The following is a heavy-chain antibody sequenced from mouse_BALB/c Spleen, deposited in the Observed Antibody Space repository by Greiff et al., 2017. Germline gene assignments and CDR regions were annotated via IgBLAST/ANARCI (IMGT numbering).Heavy chain of an antibody. V-gene: IGHV5-9-4*01. J-gene: IGHJ2*01. CDR2: ISSGGSYT. Sequence: EVQLVESGGGLVKPGGSLKLSCAASGFTFSSYAMSWVRQSPEKRLEWVAEISSGGSYTYYPDTVTGRFTISRDNAKNTLYLEMSSLRSEDTAMYYCASDRSYFFDDWGQGTTLTVSS. CDR1: GFTFSSYA. CDR3: ASDRSYFFDD.